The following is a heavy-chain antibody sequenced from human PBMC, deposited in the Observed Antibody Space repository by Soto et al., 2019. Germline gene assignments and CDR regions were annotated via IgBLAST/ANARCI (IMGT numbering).Heavy chain of an antibody. CDR2: IRSKAYGGTT. CDR1: GFTFGDYA. CDR3: SLVVVITSDGTAV. V-gene: IGHV3-49*04. J-gene: IGHJ6*04. Sequence: GVSLRLSCSGSGFTFGDYAMSWVRQAPGKGLEWVGFIRSKAYGGTTEYAASVKGRFTISRDDSKRIAYLQMNSLKTEDTAVYYCSLVVVITSDGTAVWGKGPTVTVSS. D-gene: IGHD3-22*01.